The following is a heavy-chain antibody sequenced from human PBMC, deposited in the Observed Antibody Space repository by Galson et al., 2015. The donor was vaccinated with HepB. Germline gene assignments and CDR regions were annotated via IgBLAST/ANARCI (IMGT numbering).Heavy chain of an antibody. CDR3: AKDSSIYYDSSQGGFDP. CDR1: GFTFSSYA. Sequence: SLRLSCAASGFTFSSYAMSWVRQAPGKGLEWVSAISGSGGSTYYADSVKGRFTISRDNSKNTLYLQMNSLRAEDTAVYYCAKDSSIYYDSSQGGFDPWGQGTLVTVSS. V-gene: IGHV3-23*01. D-gene: IGHD3-22*01. CDR2: ISGSGGST. J-gene: IGHJ5*02.